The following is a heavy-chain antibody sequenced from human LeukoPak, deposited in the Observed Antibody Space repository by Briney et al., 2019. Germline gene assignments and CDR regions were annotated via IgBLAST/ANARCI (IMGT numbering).Heavy chain of an antibody. J-gene: IGHJ4*02. D-gene: IGHD5-18*01. CDR2: IYYSGRT. CDR3: ARGQKYRNGYTVTELGSGYFDY. CDR1: GGSISSYY. Sequence: PSETLSLTCSVSGGSISSYYWSWIRQPPGKGLKWIGYIYYSGRTNYNPSLKSRVTISVDTSKNQFSLTLSSVTAADTAVYYCARGQKYRNGYTVTELGSGYFDYWGQGTLVTVSS. V-gene: IGHV4-59*01.